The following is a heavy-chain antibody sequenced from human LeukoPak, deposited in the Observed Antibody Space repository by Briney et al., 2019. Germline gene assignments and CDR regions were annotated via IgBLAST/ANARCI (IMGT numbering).Heavy chain of an antibody. CDR3: VRRTFQHTGSSYFDY. Sequence: TEGSLRLSCAASGFTFSSYWMHWVRQAPGKGLEWVSRINSDGSTSYAESVKGRFTISRDNAKNTLYLQMNSLRAEDTAVFYCVRRTFQHTGSSYFDYWGQGTLVTVSS. CDR1: GFTFSSYW. J-gene: IGHJ4*02. D-gene: IGHD1-26*01. V-gene: IGHV3-74*01. CDR2: INSDGST.